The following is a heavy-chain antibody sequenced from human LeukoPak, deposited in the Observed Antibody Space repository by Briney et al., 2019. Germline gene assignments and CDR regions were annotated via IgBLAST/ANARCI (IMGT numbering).Heavy chain of an antibody. CDR3: ARLDYEAYNWFDP. D-gene: IGHD4-17*01. Sequence: TGGSLRLSCAASGFTASSNYMSWVRQAPGKGLEWVSVIYSGGSTYYADSVKGRFSISRDNSKNTLYLQMNSLRAEDTAVYYCARLDYEAYNWFDPWGQGALVTVSS. J-gene: IGHJ5*02. CDR2: IYSGGST. V-gene: IGHV3-53*01. CDR1: GFTASSNY.